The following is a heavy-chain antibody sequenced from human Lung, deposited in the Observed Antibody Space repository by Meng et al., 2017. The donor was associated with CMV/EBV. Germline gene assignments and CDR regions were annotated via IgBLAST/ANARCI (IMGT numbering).Heavy chain of an antibody. D-gene: IGHD6-19*01. J-gene: IGHJ4*01. CDR1: GYSFSGFY. V-gene: IGHV1-2*06. CDR3: AKSSDNGWSS. CDR2: VNPISDDT. Sequence: VQLVQSGAEVKRPGASVKFSCQASGYSFSGFYLNWARQAPGHGLEWLGRVNPISDDTHLAQKFEGRITVTRGATINTAFMELTRLRPDDTAVYYCAKSSDNGWSSWGPGTLVTVSS.